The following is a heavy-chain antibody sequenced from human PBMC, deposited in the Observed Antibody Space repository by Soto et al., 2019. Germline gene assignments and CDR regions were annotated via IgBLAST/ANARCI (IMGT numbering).Heavy chain of an antibody. CDR2: TYYSGST. J-gene: IGHJ4*02. CDR3: ARTYYSESSGYYYFFDY. Sequence: PSETLSLTCTVSGGPISSYYWSWIRQPPGKGLEWIGYTYYSGSTNYNPSLESRVTISVDTSKNQFSLKLSSVTAADTAVYYCARTYYSESSGYYYFFDYWGQGALVTVSS. V-gene: IGHV4-59*01. D-gene: IGHD3-22*01. CDR1: GGPISSYY.